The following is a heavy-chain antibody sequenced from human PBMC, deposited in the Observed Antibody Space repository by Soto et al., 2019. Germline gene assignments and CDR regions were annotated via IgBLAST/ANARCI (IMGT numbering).Heavy chain of an antibody. V-gene: IGHV1-2*02. J-gene: IGHJ1*01. CDR1: GYTFTGYY. D-gene: IGHD1-26*01. Sequence: QVKLVQSGAEVKKPGASVKVSCKASGYTFTGYYMHWVRQAPGQWLEWMGWINPNSGGTNYAQKFQGRVTMTRDTSISTAYMELSRLRSDDTAVYYCAREGGATPIAGYFQHWGQGTLVTVSS. CDR3: AREGGATPIAGYFQH. CDR2: INPNSGGT.